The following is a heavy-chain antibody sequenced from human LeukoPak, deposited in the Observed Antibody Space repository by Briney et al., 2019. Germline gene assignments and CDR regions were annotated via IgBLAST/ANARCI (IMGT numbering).Heavy chain of an antibody. V-gene: IGHV1-18*01. CDR2: ISGYNGNT. CDR3: ARGSSTMVRGVHDC. CDR1: GYTFTSYG. Sequence: GASVKVSCKASGYTFTSYGISWVRQAPGQGLEWMGWISGYNGNTNYAQKLQGRVTMTTDTSTSTAYMELRSLRSDDTAVYYCARGSSTMVRGVHDCWGQGTLVTVSS. J-gene: IGHJ4*02. D-gene: IGHD3-10*01.